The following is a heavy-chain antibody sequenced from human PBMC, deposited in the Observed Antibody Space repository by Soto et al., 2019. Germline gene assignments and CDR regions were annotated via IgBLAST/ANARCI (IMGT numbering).Heavy chain of an antibody. CDR2: INPSGGST. J-gene: IGHJ3*02. CDR3: ARGMAGFYYYDSSGYFPVGLDAFDI. Sequence: ASVKVSCKASGYTFTSYYMHWVRQAPGQGLEWMGIINPSGGSTSHAQKFQGRVTMTRDTTTSTVYMELSSLRSEDTAVYYCARGMAGFYYYDSSGYFPVGLDAFDIWGQGTMVTVS. V-gene: IGHV1-46*01. D-gene: IGHD3-22*01. CDR1: GYTFTSYY.